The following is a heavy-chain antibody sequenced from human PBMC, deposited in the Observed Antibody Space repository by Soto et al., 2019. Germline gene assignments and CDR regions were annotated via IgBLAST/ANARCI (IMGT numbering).Heavy chain of an antibody. D-gene: IGHD4-17*01. J-gene: IGHJ4*02. CDR2: IIPIFGTA. V-gene: IGHV1-69*06. CDR1: RGTFSSYA. Sequence: SSVKVSCKASRGTFSSYAISWVRQAPGQGLEWMGGIIPIFGTANYAQKFQGRVTITADKSTSTAYMELSSLRSEDTAVYYCATNLREAFGYWGQGTLVTAPQ. CDR3: ATNLREAFGY.